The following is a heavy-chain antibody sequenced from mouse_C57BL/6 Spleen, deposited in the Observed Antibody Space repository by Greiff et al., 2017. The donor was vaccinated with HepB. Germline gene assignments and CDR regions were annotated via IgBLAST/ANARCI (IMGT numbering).Heavy chain of an antibody. CDR1: GYAFSSSW. D-gene: IGHD1-1*01. Sequence: QVQLQQSGPELVKPGASVKISCKASGYAFSSSWMNWVKQRPGKGLEWIGRIYPGDGDTNYNGKFKGKATLTADKSSSTAYMQLSSLTSEDSAVYFCASRLLRSYAMDYWGQGTSVTVSS. V-gene: IGHV1-82*01. CDR2: IYPGDGDT. CDR3: ASRLLRSYAMDY. J-gene: IGHJ4*01.